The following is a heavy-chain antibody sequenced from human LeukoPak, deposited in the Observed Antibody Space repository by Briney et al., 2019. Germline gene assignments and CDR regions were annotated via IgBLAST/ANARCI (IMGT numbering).Heavy chain of an antibody. CDR3: AREPTPRSPFDY. V-gene: IGHV1-69*04. Sequence: ALVKVSCKAPGGTFSSYAISWVRQAPGQGLEWMGRIIPILGIANYAQKFQGRVTITADKSTSTAYMELSSLRSEDAAVYYCAREPTPRSPFDYWGQGTLVTVSS. CDR1: GGTFSSYA. CDR2: IIPILGIA. J-gene: IGHJ4*02.